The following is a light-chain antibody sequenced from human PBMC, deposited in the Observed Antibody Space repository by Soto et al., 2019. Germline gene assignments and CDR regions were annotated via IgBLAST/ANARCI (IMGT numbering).Light chain of an antibody. CDR2: AAS. V-gene: IGKV1-5*01. Sequence: DIQLTQSPSFLSGSVGDRVTITCRASQTISSWLARYQQKPGKAPKLLIYAASSLQSEVPSRFSGSGSGTEFTLTISSLQSEDFAVYYCQQYNNWPPITFGQGTRLEIK. J-gene: IGKJ5*01. CDR3: QQYNNWPPIT. CDR1: QTISSW.